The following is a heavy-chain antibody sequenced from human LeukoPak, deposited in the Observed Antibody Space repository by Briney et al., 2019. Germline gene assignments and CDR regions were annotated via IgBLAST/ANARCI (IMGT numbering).Heavy chain of an antibody. CDR2: IGYSGSPI. CDR1: GDTFISHS. V-gene: IGHV3-48*01. Sequence: GGSLRLSCAGSGDTFISHSLIWVRQAPGTGLEWISYIGYSGSPIYYADSVKGRFGISIDDAKTSLYLHMNSLRAEDTAFYYCAREYDSRARIDSWGQGILVTVSS. CDR3: AREYDSRARIDS. J-gene: IGHJ4*02. D-gene: IGHD4-11*01.